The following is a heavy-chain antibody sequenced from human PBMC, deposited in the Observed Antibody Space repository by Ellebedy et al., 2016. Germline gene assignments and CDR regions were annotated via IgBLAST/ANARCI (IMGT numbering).Heavy chain of an antibody. CDR3: TTERMITFGGVIASDAFDI. CDR1: GFTFSNAW. V-gene: IGHV3-15*01. J-gene: IGHJ3*02. D-gene: IGHD3-16*02. CDR2: IKSKTDGGTT. Sequence: GESLKISCAASGFTFSNAWMSWVRQAPGKGLEWVGRIKSKTDGGTTDYAAPVKGRFTISRDDSKNTLYLQMNSLKTEDTAVYYCTTERMITFGGVIASDAFDIWGQGTMVTVSS.